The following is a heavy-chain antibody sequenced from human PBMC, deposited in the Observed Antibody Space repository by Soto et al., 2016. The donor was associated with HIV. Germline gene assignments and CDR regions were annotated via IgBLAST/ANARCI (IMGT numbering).Heavy chain of an antibody. V-gene: IGHV3-23*01. CDR2: ISVNSVNGGST. CDR1: GFIFSNYA. CDR3: AKEVRRFWYFDL. Sequence: EVQLLESGGGLVQPGGSLRLSCAASGFIFSNYAMDWVRQAPGKGLEWVSAISVNSVNGGSTYYADSVKGRFTISRDNSKNTLYLQMNSLRAEDTAVYFRAKEVRRFWYFDLWGRGTLVTVSS. J-gene: IGHJ2*01.